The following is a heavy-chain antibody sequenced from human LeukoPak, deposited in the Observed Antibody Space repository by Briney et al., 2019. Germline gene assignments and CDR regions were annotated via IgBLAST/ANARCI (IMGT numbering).Heavy chain of an antibody. CDR3: ATAAEIYYYDTRGI. CDR1: GSTLTQLS. V-gene: IGHV1-24*01. J-gene: IGHJ3*02. Sequence: ASVKVSCKVFGSTLTQLSMHWVRQAPGKGLEWMGGFDPEADETVYAQNFHGRVTVTDDTTSDTTYMELSSLRSEDTAVYYRATAAEIYYYDTRGIWGQGTMVTVSS. D-gene: IGHD3-22*01. CDR2: FDPEADET.